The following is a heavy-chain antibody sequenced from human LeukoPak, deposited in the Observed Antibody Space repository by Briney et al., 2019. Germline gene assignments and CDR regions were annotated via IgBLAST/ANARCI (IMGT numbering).Heavy chain of an antibody. J-gene: IGHJ4*02. CDR2: IRYDGDNK. D-gene: IGHD2-2*02. Sequence: PGESLKISCAASGFTFSTFGMHWVRQTPGKGLEWVAYIRYDGDNKYYADSVKGRFTISRDNSKNTLYLQMNSLRTEDTAVYYCAKVPPGCSTTNCYNPFDYWGQGTLVTVSS. CDR3: AKVPPGCSTTNCYNPFDY. CDR1: GFTFSTFG. V-gene: IGHV3-30*02.